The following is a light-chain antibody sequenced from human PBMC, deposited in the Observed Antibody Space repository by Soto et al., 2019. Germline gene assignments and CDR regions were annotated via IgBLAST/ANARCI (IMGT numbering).Light chain of an antibody. CDR2: DVS. J-gene: IGKJ1*01. V-gene: IGKV3-15*01. Sequence: EILVTQSPATLSVSPGERATLSCRASQSIGSNLAWYQQKPGQVPRLLMYDVSTRATDIPARFSGSGSGTDFTLTISSLQSEDFAVYYCQQYSHWRTFGQGTKVEIK. CDR3: QQYSHWRT. CDR1: QSIGSN.